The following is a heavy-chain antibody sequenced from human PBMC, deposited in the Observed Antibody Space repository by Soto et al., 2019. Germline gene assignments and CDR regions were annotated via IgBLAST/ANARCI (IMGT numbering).Heavy chain of an antibody. D-gene: IGHD6-19*01. CDR3: ARDPSYSSGWYVYFQH. CDR1: GFTVSSNY. J-gene: IGHJ1*01. CDR2: IKQDGSEK. Sequence: GGSLRLSCAASGFTVSSNYMSWVRQAPGKGLEWVANIKQDGSEKYYVDSVKGRFTISRDNAKNSLYLQMNSLRAEDTAVYYCARDPSYSSGWYVYFQHWGQGTLVTVSS. V-gene: IGHV3-7*01.